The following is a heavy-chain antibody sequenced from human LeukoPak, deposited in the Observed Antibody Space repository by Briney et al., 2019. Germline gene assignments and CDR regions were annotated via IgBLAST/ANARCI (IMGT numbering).Heavy chain of an antibody. Sequence: GGSLRLSCAASGFPFSSYEMNWVGQAPGKGLEWVSYISSSGSTIYYADSVKGRFTISRDNAKNSLYLQMNSLRAEDTAVYYCAREGCSSTSCYDYWGQGTLVTVSS. CDR3: AREGCSSTSCYDY. CDR2: ISSSGSTI. V-gene: IGHV3-48*03. CDR1: GFPFSSYE. J-gene: IGHJ4*02. D-gene: IGHD2-2*01.